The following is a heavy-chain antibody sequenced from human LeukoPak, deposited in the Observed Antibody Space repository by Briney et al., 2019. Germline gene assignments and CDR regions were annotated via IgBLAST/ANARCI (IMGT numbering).Heavy chain of an antibody. CDR2: INQDGSEK. D-gene: IGHD6-25*01. CDR1: GFTFSSYW. Sequence: GGSLRLSCAASGFTFSSYWMSWVRQPPGKGLEGVANINQDGSEKYYVDSVKGRFTISRDNAKNSLYLQMNSLRAEDTAVYYCARVRGSGCLDYWGQGSLVTVSS. CDR3: ARVRGSGCLDY. J-gene: IGHJ4*02. V-gene: IGHV3-7*01.